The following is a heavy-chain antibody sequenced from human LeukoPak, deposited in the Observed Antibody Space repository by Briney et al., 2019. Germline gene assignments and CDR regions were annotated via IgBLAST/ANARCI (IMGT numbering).Heavy chain of an antibody. CDR1: GFTFDDYT. V-gene: IGHV3-43*01. CDR2: ISWDGGST. Sequence: PGGSLRLSCAASGFTFDDYTMHWVRQAPGKGLEWVSLISWDGGSTYYADSVKGRFTISRDNAKNSLYLQMNSLRAEDTAVYYCARSGLVVVAATHDAFDIWGQGTMVTVSS. J-gene: IGHJ3*02. D-gene: IGHD2-15*01. CDR3: ARSGLVVVAATHDAFDI.